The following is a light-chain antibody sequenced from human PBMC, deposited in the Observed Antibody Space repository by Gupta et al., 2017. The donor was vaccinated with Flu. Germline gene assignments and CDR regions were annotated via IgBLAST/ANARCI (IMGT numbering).Light chain of an antibody. V-gene: IGLV3-21*02. CDR2: DDN. J-gene: IGLJ3*02. Sequence: GGNNIGSKSVHWYQQKPGQAPELVVYDDNDRPSGIPERFSGSNSGNTATLTIRRVEAGDEADYYCQVWDSGSVQWVFGGVTKLTV. CDR1: NIGSKS. CDR3: QVWDSGSVQWV.